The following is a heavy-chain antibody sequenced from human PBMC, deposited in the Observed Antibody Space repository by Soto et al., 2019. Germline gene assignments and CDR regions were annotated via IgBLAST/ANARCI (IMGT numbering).Heavy chain of an antibody. CDR2: IIPIFGTT. V-gene: IGHV1-69*01. J-gene: IGHJ2*01. CDR1: GGTFSTYA. Sequence: QVQLVQSGAEVKKPGSSVTVSCKASGGTFSTYAISWVRQTPGQGLEWMGEIIPIFGTTNYAQKFHGRVTITADESTSTAYMELSSLRSEDTAVYYCARGARSRYYGSGSYYNPQLENWYFDLWGRGTLVTVSS. D-gene: IGHD3-10*01. CDR3: ARGARSRYYGSGSYYNPQLENWYFDL.